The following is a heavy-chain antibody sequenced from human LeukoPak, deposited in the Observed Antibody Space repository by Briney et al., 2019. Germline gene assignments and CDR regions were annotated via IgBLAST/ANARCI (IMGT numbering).Heavy chain of an antibody. D-gene: IGHD1-26*01. CDR1: GGSFRGYY. CDR2: INHSGST. V-gene: IGHV4-34*01. J-gene: IGHJ5*02. Sequence: SETLSLTCAVYGGSFRGYYWSWIRQPPGKGLEWIGEINHSGSTNYNPSLKSRVTISVDTSKNQFSLKLSSVTAADTAVYYCARGFEGATLHWFDPWGQGTLVTVSS. CDR3: ARGFEGATLHWFDP.